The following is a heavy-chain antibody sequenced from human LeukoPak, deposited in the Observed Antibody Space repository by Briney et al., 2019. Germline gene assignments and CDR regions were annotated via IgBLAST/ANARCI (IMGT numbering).Heavy chain of an antibody. D-gene: IGHD6-13*01. CDR2: INTNTGNP. Sequence: ASVKVSCKASGYTFTSYAMNWVRQAPGQGLEWMGWINTNTGNPTYAQGFTGRFVFSLDTSVSTAYLQISSLKAEDTAVYYCAREEDGADPDGYSSSWYSWFDPWGQGTLVTVSS. CDR1: GYTFTSYA. J-gene: IGHJ5*02. CDR3: AREEDGADPDGYSSSWYSWFDP. V-gene: IGHV7-4-1*02.